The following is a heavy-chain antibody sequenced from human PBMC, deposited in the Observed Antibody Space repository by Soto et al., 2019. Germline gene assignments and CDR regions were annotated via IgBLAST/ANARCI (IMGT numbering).Heavy chain of an antibody. CDR3: ARDRGLTAMVPQH. CDR1: GFTFSSYA. V-gene: IGHV3-30-3*01. J-gene: IGHJ1*01. CDR2: ISYDGSNK. Sequence: PGGSMRLSCAASGFTFSSYAMHWVRQAPGKGLEWVAVISYDGSNKYYADSVKGRFTISRDNSKNTLYLQMNSLRAEDTAVYYCARDRGLTAMVPQHWGQGTLVTVS. D-gene: IGHD5-18*01.